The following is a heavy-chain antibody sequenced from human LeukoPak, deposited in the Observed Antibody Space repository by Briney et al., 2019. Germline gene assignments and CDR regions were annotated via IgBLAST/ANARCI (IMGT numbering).Heavy chain of an antibody. Sequence: GGSLRLSCAASGFTFSSYAMHWVRQAPGKGLEWVAVISYDGSNKYYADSVKGRFTISRDNSKNTLYLQMNSLRAEDTAVYYCARETYYYDSSGYFDYWGQGTLVTVSS. CDR1: GFTFSSYA. V-gene: IGHV3-30-3*01. J-gene: IGHJ4*02. CDR3: ARETYYYDSSGYFDY. D-gene: IGHD3-22*01. CDR2: ISYDGSNK.